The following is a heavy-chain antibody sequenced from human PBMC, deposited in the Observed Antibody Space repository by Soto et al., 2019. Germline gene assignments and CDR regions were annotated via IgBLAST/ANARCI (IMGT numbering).Heavy chain of an antibody. CDR1: GGSISSYY. J-gene: IGHJ5*02. CDR2: IYYSGST. CDR3: ARDQVPAAPLRCTDP. V-gene: IGHV4-59*01. Sequence: SETLSLTCTVSGGSISSYYWSWIRQPPGKGLEWIGYIYYSGSTNYNPSLKSRVTISVDTSKNQFSLKLSSVTAADTAVYYCARDQVPAAPLRCTDPWGQRTRVTVST. D-gene: IGHD2-2*01.